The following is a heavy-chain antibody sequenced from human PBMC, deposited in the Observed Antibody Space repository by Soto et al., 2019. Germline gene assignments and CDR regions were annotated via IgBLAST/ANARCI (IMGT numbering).Heavy chain of an antibody. Sequence: GASVKVSCKASGGTFSSYAISWVRQAPGQGLEWMGGIIPIFGTANYAQKFQGRVTITADESTSTAYMELSSLRSEDTAVYYCARGSNNWNSNWFDPWGQGTLVTVSS. CDR3: ARGSNNWNSNWFDP. D-gene: IGHD1-7*01. CDR1: GGTFSSYA. CDR2: IIPIFGTA. V-gene: IGHV1-69*13. J-gene: IGHJ5*02.